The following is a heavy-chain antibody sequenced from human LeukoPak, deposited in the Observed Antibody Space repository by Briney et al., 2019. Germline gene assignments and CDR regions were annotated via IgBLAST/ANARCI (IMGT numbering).Heavy chain of an antibody. D-gene: IGHD5-12*01. CDR3: ARGGYSGYRTF. Sequence: PETLSLTCAVYGGSFSGYYWSWIRHHPGEGLEWIGEIKHSGSTNHNTPLKRRATIPVDTSKNQFYLQLSSMTAADTALHYCARGGYSGYRTFGGQGTRVTVSS. V-gene: IGHV4-34*04. J-gene: IGHJ4*02. CDR2: IKHSGST. CDR1: GGSFSGYY.